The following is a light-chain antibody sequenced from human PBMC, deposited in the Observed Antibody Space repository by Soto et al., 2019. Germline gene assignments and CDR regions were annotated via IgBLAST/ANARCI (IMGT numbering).Light chain of an antibody. CDR2: EVA. Sequence: QSALTQPASVSGSPGQSIAISCTGTSSDIGSYSLVSWYQQHPGKAPKAIIYEVAKRPAGVSGRFSGSKSGNTASLTISGLQADDEADYYCCSYAGGSALVFGGGTKLTVL. V-gene: IGLV2-23*02. J-gene: IGLJ3*02. CDR3: CSYAGGSALV. CDR1: SSDIGSYSL.